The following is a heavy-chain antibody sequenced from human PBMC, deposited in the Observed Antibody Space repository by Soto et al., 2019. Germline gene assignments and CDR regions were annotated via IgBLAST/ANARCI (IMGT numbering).Heavy chain of an antibody. D-gene: IGHD6-13*01. CDR3: ASQSGSRWSMVPYYYGMDV. V-gene: IGHV3-53*01. CDR2: IYSGGST. CDR1: GFTVSSNY. J-gene: IGHJ6*02. Sequence: EVQLVESGGGLIQPGGSLRLSCAASGFTVSSNYMSWVRQAPGKWLEWVSVIYSGGSTYYADSVKGRFTISRDNSKNTLYLQMNSLRAEDTAVYYCASQSGSRWSMVPYYYGMDVWGQGTTVTVSS.